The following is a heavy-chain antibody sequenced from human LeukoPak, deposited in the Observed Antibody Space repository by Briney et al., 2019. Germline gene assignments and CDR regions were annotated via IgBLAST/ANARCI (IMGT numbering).Heavy chain of an antibody. J-gene: IGHJ3*02. D-gene: IGHD1-26*01. CDR2: IYTSRST. V-gene: IGHV4-61*02. CDR1: GGSISSGSYY. CDR3: ARGSYHDAFDI. Sequence: KSSETLSLTCTVSGGSISSGSYYWSWIRQPAGKGLEWIGRIYTSRSTNYNPSLKSRVTISVDKSKNQFSLKLSSVTAADTAVYYCARGSYHDAFDIWGQGTMVTVSS.